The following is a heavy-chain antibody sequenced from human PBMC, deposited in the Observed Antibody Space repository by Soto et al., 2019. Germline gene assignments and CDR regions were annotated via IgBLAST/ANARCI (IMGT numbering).Heavy chain of an antibody. J-gene: IGHJ6*03. Sequence: ALVKVFCKAFGYPVPSFDINWVRQAPGQRLELMGWMNPNSGITGYAQKFQGRVTMTRNTSISTAYMELSSLRSEDTAVYYCARGLRFLEWLFRLDVHYMDVWGKGTTVTVSS. V-gene: IGHV1-8*01. CDR1: GYPVPSFD. CDR2: MNPNSGIT. D-gene: IGHD3-3*01. CDR3: ARGLRFLEWLFRLDVHYMDV.